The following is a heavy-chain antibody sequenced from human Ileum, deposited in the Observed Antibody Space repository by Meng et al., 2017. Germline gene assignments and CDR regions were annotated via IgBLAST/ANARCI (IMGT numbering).Heavy chain of an antibody. V-gene: IGHV3-23*01. J-gene: IGHJ2*01. CDR2: ISSSGGST. CDR3: APHGGWYFDR. D-gene: IGHD1-14*01. CDR1: GFTFSTYA. Sequence: EVQLLESGGGLVQPGGSLRLSCAASGFTFSTYAMSWVRQAPGKGLEWVSAISSSGGSTYYADSVKGRFTISRDNSKNTLYLQMNNLRAEDTAVDHCAPHGGWYFDRWGRGTLVTVSS.